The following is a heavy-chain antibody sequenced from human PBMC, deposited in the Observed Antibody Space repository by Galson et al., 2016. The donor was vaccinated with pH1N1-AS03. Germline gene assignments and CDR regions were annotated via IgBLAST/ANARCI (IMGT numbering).Heavy chain of an antibody. D-gene: IGHD6-13*01. J-gene: IGHJ4*02. CDR2: ISYDGSNK. CDR3: ARPRVGDSRWGFED. CDR1: GFTFSRHA. Sequence: SLRLSCAASGFTFSRHAMHWVRQPPGKGLEWVAVISYDGSNKYYADSVKGRFTISRDNSKNTLYLQMNSLRAEDTAVYYCARPRVGDSRWGFEDWGQGTLVTVSS. V-gene: IGHV3-30*04.